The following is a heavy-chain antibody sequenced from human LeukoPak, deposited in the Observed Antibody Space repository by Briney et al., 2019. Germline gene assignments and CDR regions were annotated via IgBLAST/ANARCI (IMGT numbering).Heavy chain of an antibody. V-gene: IGHV3-23*01. CDR2: ISGSGGST. Sequence: PGGSLRLSCAASGFTFSSYAMSWVRQAPGKGLEWVSGISGSGGSTYYADSVKGRFTISRDNSMNTLYLQMNSLRAEDTAVYYCAKHRPPYSGSSPELFDYWGQGTLVTVSS. J-gene: IGHJ4*02. D-gene: IGHD1-26*01. CDR3: AKHRPPYSGSSPELFDY. CDR1: GFTFSSYA.